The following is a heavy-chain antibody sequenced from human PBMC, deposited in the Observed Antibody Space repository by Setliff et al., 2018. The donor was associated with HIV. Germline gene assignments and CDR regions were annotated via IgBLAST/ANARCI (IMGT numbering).Heavy chain of an antibody. CDR3: ARASRGGYYGSSGYAY. J-gene: IGHJ4*02. Sequence: GGSLRLSCATSGFIFSKSCMSWVRQAPGKGLEWVVTIKQDESEMQYVDSAKGRFTISRDNAKNSLYLQMNSLRAEDTAVYYCARASRGGYYGSSGYAYWGQGTLVTVSS. CDR1: GFIFSKSC. CDR2: IKQDESEM. D-gene: IGHD3-22*01. V-gene: IGHV3-7*01.